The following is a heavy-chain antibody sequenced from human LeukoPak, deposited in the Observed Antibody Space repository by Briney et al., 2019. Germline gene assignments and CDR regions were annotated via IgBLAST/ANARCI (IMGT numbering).Heavy chain of an antibody. D-gene: IGHD6-13*01. Sequence: SQTLSLTCAISGDSVSGNSAAWNWIRQSPSRGLEWLGRTYYRTKWYYDYAVSVKSRITINPDTSKNQFSLQLNSVTPEDTAVYYCCVGLRRGSIWYLDYWGQGTLVTVSS. CDR1: GDSVSGNSAA. V-gene: IGHV6-1*01. CDR3: CVGLRRGSIWYLDY. CDR2: TYYRTKWYY. J-gene: IGHJ4*02.